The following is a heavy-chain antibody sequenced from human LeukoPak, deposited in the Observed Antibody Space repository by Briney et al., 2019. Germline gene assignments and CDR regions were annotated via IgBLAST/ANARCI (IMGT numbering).Heavy chain of an antibody. CDR2: IYTSGST. CDR1: GGSISSYY. V-gene: IGHV4-4*07. CDR3: ARVGGPYCSGGSCVMSYGMDV. D-gene: IGHD2-15*01. J-gene: IGHJ6*02. Sequence: SETLSLTCTVSGGSISSYYWSWIRQPAGKGLEWIGRIYTSGSTNYNPSLKSRVTMSVDTSKNQFSLKLSSVTAADTAVYYCARVGGPYCSGGSCVMSYGMDVWGQGTTVTVSS.